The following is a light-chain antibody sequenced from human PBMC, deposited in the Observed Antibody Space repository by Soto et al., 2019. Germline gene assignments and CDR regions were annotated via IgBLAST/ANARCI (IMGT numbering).Light chain of an antibody. J-gene: IGLJ1*01. Sequence: QSALTQPPSASGSPGQSITISCTGTRRDVGGYNYVSWYQQYPGKSPKLLIYEVTHRPSGVSNRFSGSKSGNTASLTISGLQAEDEADYYCSSYTISNTLPFVFGTGTKLTVL. CDR2: EVT. CDR1: RRDVGGYNY. CDR3: SSYTISNTLPFV. V-gene: IGLV2-14*01.